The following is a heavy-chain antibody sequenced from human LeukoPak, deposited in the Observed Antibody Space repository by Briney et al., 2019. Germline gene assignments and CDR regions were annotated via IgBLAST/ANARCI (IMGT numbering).Heavy chain of an antibody. V-gene: IGHV1-8*02. Sequence: GASVKVSCKASGYTFTSYDINWVRQATGQGLEWMGWMNPNSGNTGYAQKFQGRVTMTRDTSTSTVYMELSSLRSEDTAVYYCAREMVDQLPPLSAWFDPWGQGTLVTVSS. D-gene: IGHD2-2*01. CDR1: GYTFTSYD. J-gene: IGHJ5*02. CDR3: AREMVDQLPPLSAWFDP. CDR2: MNPNSGNT.